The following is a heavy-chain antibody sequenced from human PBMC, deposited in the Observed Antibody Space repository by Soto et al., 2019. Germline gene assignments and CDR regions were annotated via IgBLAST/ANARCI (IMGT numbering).Heavy chain of an antibody. CDR2: ISAYNGNT. J-gene: IGHJ5*02. V-gene: IGHV1-18*01. Sequence: ASVKVSCKASGYTFTSYGISWVRQAPGQGLEWMGWISAYNGNTNYAQKLQGRVTMTTDTSTSTAYMELRSLRSDDTAVYYCARGGDTAMVTNWFDPWGQGTLVTSPQ. CDR1: GYTFTSYG. CDR3: ARGGDTAMVTNWFDP. D-gene: IGHD5-18*01.